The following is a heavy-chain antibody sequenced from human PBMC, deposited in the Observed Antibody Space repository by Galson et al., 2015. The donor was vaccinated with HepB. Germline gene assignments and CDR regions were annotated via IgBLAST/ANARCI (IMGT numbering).Heavy chain of an antibody. V-gene: IGHV1-69*10. J-gene: IGHJ6*03. D-gene: IGHD1-14*01. CDR2: IIPILGIA. CDR1: GGTFGSYA. Sequence: SVKVSCKASGGTFGSYAISWVRQAPGQGLEWMGGIIPILGIANYAQKFQGRVTITADKSTSTAYMELSSLRSEDTAVYYCARDHPPDGYMDVWGKGTTVTVSS. CDR3: ARDHPPDGYMDV.